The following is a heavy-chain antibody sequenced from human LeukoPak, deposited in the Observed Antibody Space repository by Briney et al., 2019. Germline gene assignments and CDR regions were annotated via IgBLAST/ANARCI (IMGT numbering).Heavy chain of an antibody. CDR1: GFTFSSYA. D-gene: IGHD4-11*01. CDR3: AKDNTVTTHYYYYYYGMDV. J-gene: IGHJ6*02. Sequence: GSLRLSCAATGFTFSSYAMSWVRQAPGKGLEWVSAISGSGGSTYYADSVKGRFTISRDNSKNTLYLQMNSLRAEDTAVYYCAKDNTVTTHYYYYYYGMDVWGQGTTVTVSS. V-gene: IGHV3-23*01. CDR2: ISGSGGST.